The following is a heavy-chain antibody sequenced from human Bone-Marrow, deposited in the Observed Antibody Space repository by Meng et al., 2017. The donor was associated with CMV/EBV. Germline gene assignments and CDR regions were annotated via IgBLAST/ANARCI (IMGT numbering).Heavy chain of an antibody. D-gene: IGHD1-26*01. V-gene: IGHV3-21*01. CDR1: GFTFSSYS. J-gene: IGHJ3*02. CDR2: ISSSSYI. Sequence: GGSLRLSCAASGFTFSSYSMNWVRQAPGKGLEWVSSISSSSYIYYADSVKGRFTISRDNAKNSLYLQMNSLRAEDTAVYYCASDGLGGSYRSDAFDIWGQGKMVTVAS. CDR3: ASDGLGGSYRSDAFDI.